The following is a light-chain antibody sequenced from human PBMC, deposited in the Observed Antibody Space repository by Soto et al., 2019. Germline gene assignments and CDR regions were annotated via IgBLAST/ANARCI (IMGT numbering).Light chain of an antibody. CDR3: CSYAGSRTYV. CDR1: SSDVGSYNL. V-gene: IGLV2-23*01. J-gene: IGLJ1*01. CDR2: EGS. Sequence: QSALTQPASVSGSPGQSITISCTGTSSDVGSYNLVSWYQHHPGKAPKLMIYEGSKRPSGVSDRFSGSKSGNTASLTISGLQVEDEADYYCCSYAGSRTYVFGTGTKVTVL.